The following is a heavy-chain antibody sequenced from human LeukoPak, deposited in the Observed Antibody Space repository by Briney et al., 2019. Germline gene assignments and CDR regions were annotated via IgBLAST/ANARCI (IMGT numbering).Heavy chain of an antibody. Sequence: SETLPLTCAVSGGSISSGGYSWSWIRQPPGKGLEWIGYIYHSGSTYYNPSLKSRVTISVDRSKNQFSLKLSSVTAADTAVYYCARGGYSYGYFSAFDIWGQGTMVTVSS. CDR3: ARGGYSYGYFSAFDI. J-gene: IGHJ3*02. V-gene: IGHV4-30-2*01. CDR1: GGSISSGGYS. CDR2: IYHSGST. D-gene: IGHD5-18*01.